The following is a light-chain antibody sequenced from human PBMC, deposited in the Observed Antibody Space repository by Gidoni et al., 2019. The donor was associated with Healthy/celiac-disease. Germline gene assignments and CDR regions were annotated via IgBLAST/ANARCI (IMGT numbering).Light chain of an antibody. CDR1: QGISSY. CDR2: AAS. V-gene: IGKV1D-8*01. Sequence: VIWTSQSPSLLPSSTGDRVTISCRICQGISSYLAWYQQKPGKAPKLLIYAASTLQSGVPSRFSGSGSGTDFTLTISCLQSEDFATYYCQQYYSFPLTFGGGTKVEIK. J-gene: IGKJ4*01. CDR3: QQYYSFPLT.